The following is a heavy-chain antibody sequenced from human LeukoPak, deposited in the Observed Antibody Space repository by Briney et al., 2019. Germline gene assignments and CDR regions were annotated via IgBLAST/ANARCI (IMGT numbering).Heavy chain of an antibody. V-gene: IGHV4-59*01. J-gene: IGHJ4*02. Sequence: PSETLSLTCTVSGGSISSYYWSWIRQPPGKGLEWIGYIYYSGSTNYNPSLKSRVTISVDTSKNQFSLKLSSVTAADTVVYYCAREALNAYDSSGYYAWGQGTLVTVSS. CDR3: AREALNAYDSSGYYA. CDR1: GGSISSYY. D-gene: IGHD3-22*01. CDR2: IYYSGST.